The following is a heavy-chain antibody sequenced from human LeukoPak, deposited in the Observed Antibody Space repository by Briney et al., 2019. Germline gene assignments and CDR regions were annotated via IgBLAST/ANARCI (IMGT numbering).Heavy chain of an antibody. D-gene: IGHD5-12*01. CDR3: AKDGSAFREYYMDV. J-gene: IGHJ6*03. CDR2: ISGSGAST. CDR1: GFTFASYA. V-gene: IGHV3-23*01. Sequence: GGSLRLSCAASGFTFASYAMSWVRQAPGKGLEWVSGISGSGASTYYAGSVKGRFTISRDTSKRMLYLQMSSLRAEDTAVYYCAKDGSAFREYYMDVWGKGTTVTVSS.